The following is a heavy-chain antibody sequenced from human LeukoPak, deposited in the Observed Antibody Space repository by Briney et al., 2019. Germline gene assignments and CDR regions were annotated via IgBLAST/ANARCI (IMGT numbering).Heavy chain of an antibody. V-gene: IGHV3-9*03. Sequence: GGSLRLSCAASGFTFDDYAMHWVRQAPGKGLEWVSGISWDSRSIGYADSVKGRFTISRDNTKNSLYLQMNSLRVEDMALYYCTKEPLDYWGQGTLVTVSS. CDR3: TKEPLDY. CDR2: ISWDSRSI. J-gene: IGHJ4*02. CDR1: GFTFDDYA.